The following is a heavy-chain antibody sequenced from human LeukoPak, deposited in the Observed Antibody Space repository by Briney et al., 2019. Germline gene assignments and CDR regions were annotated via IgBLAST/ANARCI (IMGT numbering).Heavy chain of an antibody. Sequence: SETLSLTCTVSGGSISSGGYYWSWIRQHPGKGLEWIGYIYYSGSTYYNPSLKSRVTISVDTSKNQFSLKLSSVTAADTAVYYCARGGSYSGYDTPDAFDIWGQGTMVTVSS. CDR1: GGSISSGGYY. D-gene: IGHD5-12*01. CDR3: ARGGSYSGYDTPDAFDI. CDR2: IYYSGST. V-gene: IGHV4-31*03. J-gene: IGHJ3*02.